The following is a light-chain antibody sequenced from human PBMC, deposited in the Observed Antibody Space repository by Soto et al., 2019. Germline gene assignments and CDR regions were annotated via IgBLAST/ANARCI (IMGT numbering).Light chain of an antibody. CDR1: SGSIASNY. CDR3: QSYGSSNQV. V-gene: IGLV6-57*01. CDR2: EDN. J-gene: IGLJ3*02. Sequence: NFMLTQPHSVSESPGKTVTISCTRSSGSIASNYVQWYQQLPGSSPTTVIYEDNQRPSGVPDRFSGSIDSSSNSASLTISGLKTEDEADYYCQSYGSSNQVFGGGTKVTVL.